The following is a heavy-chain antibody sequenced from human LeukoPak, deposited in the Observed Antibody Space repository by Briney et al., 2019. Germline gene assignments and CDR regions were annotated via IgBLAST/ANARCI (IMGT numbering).Heavy chain of an antibody. CDR1: GYNFSTYG. V-gene: IGHV5-51*01. D-gene: IGHD3-10*01. Sequence: GESLKISCKGSGYNFSTYGIGWVRQMPGIGLEWMGIIYPGDSDTRYNPSFQGQVTISADKSISTAYLQWSSLKASDTAMYYCARRGTMVRGVSGYYYGMDVWGQGTTVTVSS. CDR2: IYPGDSDT. CDR3: ARRGTMVRGVSGYYYGMDV. J-gene: IGHJ6*02.